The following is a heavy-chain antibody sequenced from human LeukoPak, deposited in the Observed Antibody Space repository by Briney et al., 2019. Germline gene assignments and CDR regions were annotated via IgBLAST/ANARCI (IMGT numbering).Heavy chain of an antibody. V-gene: IGHV1-3*01. D-gene: IGHD3-9*01. CDR3: ARIGHDYDILTGYTDYFDY. CDR2: INAGNGNT. J-gene: IGHJ4*02. Sequence: ASVKVSCTASGYTFTSYAMHWVRQAPGQRLEWMGWINAGNGNTKYSQKFQGRVTITRDTSVSTACMELSSLRSEDTAVYYCARIGHDYDILTGYTDYFDYWGQGTLVTVSS. CDR1: GYTFTSYA.